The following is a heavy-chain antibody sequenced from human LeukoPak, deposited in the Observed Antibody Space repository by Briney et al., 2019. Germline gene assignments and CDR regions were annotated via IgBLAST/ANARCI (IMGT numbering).Heavy chain of an antibody. J-gene: IGHJ5*02. CDR1: GYSISSGYY. D-gene: IGHD6-19*01. V-gene: IGHV4-38-2*02. Sequence: SETLSLTCTVSGYSISSGYYWGWIRQPPGKGLEWIGSIYHSGSTYYNPSLKSRVTISVDTSKNQFSLKLSSVTAADTAVYYCARGLVAAVAGRSGPCWFDPWGQGTLVTVSS. CDR3: ARGLVAAVAGRSGPCWFDP. CDR2: IYHSGST.